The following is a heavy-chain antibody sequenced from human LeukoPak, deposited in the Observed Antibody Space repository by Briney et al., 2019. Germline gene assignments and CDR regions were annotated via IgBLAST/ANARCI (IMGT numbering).Heavy chain of an antibody. CDR3: ARDDNWGFDY. J-gene: IGHJ4*02. D-gene: IGHD7-27*01. Sequence: PGGSLRLSCAASGFTLSSSWMMSWVRQAPGKGLEWVANIRGSGSGMGSGNYYAGSVKGRFTISRDNAKNSLYLQMNSLRAEDTAFYYCARDDNWGFDYWGQGALVTVSS. CDR2: IRGSGSGM. CDR1: GFTLSSSW. V-gene: IGHV3-48*04.